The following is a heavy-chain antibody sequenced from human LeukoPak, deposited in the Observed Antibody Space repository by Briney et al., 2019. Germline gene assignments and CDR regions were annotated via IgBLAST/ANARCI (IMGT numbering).Heavy chain of an antibody. CDR3: ARVTGYNDAFDI. CDR2: ISSSSSYT. V-gene: IGHV3-11*05. J-gene: IGHJ3*02. D-gene: IGHD3-10*01. Sequence: GGSLRLSCAASGFTFSDYYMSWIRQAPGKGLEWVSYISSSSSYTNYADSVKGRFTISRDNAKNSLYLQMNSPRAEDTAVYYCARVTGYNDAFDIWGQGTMVTVSS. CDR1: GFTFSDYY.